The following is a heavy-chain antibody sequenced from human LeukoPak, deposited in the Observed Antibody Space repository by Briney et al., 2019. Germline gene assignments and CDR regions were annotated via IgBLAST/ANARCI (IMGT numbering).Heavy chain of an antibody. CDR1: GYXFSDYY. CDR2: VYPNNGGT. V-gene: IGHV1-2*02. Sequence: ASVKVSCRASGYXFSDYYVHWVRQAPGQGLEWMGWVYPNNGGTNYAQKFQGRVTMTRDTSISTAYMELSRLTSDDTAVYYCARDRFVASISNFDYWGQGTLVTVSS. D-gene: IGHD5-12*01. J-gene: IGHJ4*02. CDR3: ARDRFVASISNFDY.